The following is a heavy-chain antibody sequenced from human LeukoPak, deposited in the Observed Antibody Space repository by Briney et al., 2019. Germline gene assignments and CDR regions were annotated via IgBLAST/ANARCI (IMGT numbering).Heavy chain of an antibody. J-gene: IGHJ4*02. D-gene: IGHD6-13*01. V-gene: IGHV3-30*04. CDR2: ISYGGTDK. CDR1: GFTFNNYA. CDR3: ARANSTSWHNFDY. Sequence: GGSLRLSCAASGFTFNNYAMHWVRQAPGKGLEWVAIISYGGTDKYNADSVKGRFTVSRDNSKSTVFLQMHSLSPDDTAVCYCARANSTSWHNFDYWGQGTLVTVSS.